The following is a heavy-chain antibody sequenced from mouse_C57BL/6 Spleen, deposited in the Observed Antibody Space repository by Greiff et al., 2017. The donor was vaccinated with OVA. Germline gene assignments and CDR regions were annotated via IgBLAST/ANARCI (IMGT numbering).Heavy chain of an antibody. CDR1: GYAFSSSW. Sequence: QVQLKESGPELVKPGASVKISCKASGYAFSSSWMNWVKQRPGKGLEWIGRIYPGDGDTNYNGKFKGKATLTADKSSSTAYMQLSSLTSEDSAVYFCAIYDYDGYYFDYWGQGTTLTVSS. CDR2: IYPGDGDT. V-gene: IGHV1-82*01. D-gene: IGHD2-4*01. J-gene: IGHJ2*01. CDR3: AIYDYDGYYFDY.